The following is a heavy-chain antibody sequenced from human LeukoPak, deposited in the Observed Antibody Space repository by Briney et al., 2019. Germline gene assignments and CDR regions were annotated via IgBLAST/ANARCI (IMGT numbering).Heavy chain of an antibody. J-gene: IGHJ5*02. CDR2: ISGSGMYT. CDR1: GFTFRRYA. D-gene: IGHD2-8*01. V-gene: IGHV3-23*01. Sequence: PGWSLRLSCAASGFTFRRYAISWVRPGPGKGREWVSGISGSGMYTYYADSVKGQFTISRDNSKNTVYLQMNSLRAEDTAVYYCAKITGGNRGFCTWTSCNQGGWFDPWGQGTLVTVSS. CDR3: AKITGGNRGFCTWTSCNQGGWFDP.